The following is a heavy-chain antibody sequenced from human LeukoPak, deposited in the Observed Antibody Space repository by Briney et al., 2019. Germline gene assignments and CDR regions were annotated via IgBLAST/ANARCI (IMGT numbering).Heavy chain of an antibody. J-gene: IGHJ4*02. CDR2: ISRSGITT. Sequence: PGRTLSLSCAPSGFTFNSHAMTWVGRAASPELEGVSSISRSGITTSHAASVKGRFTVIRDISKNTLSLQMNSLRAGDTAVYYCAKDLGYSTGWYAFDCWGQGTLVTVSS. CDR1: GFTFNSHA. CDR3: AKDLGYSTGWYAFDC. D-gene: IGHD6-19*01. V-gene: IGHV3-23*01.